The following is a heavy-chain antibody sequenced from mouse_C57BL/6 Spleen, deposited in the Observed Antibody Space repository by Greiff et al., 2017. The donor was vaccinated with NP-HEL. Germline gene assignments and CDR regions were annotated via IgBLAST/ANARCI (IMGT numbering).Heavy chain of an antibody. CDR3: ARQEGGTYVFDY. J-gene: IGHJ2*01. D-gene: IGHD1-1*02. CDR1: GFTFSSYG. CDR2: ISSGGSYN. Sequence: EVKLVESGGDLVKPGGSLKLSCAASGFTFSSYGMSWVRQTPDKRLEWVATISSGGSYNYYPDSVKGRFTISRDNARNTLYLQMSSLKSEDTALYYCARQEGGTYVFDYGGQGTTLTVSS. V-gene: IGHV5-6*02.